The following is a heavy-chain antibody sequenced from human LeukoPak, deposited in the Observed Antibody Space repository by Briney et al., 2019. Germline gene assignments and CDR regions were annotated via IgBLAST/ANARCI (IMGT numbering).Heavy chain of an antibody. Sequence: ASVTVSFTASGYTFTIYYMHWVRQAPGHPLEWMGIINPSGGSTSYAQKFQGRVTMTRDMSTSTVYMELSSLRSEDTAVYYCARGRDYYYGSGSYPDYWGQGTLVTVSS. CDR1: GYTFTIYY. V-gene: IGHV1-46*01. CDR3: ARGRDYYYGSGSYPDY. J-gene: IGHJ4*02. CDR2: INPSGGST. D-gene: IGHD3-10*01.